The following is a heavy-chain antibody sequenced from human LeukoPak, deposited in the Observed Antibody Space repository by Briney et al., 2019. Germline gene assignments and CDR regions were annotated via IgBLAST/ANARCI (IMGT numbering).Heavy chain of an antibody. D-gene: IGHD3-10*01. V-gene: IGHV3-30*18. CDR3: AKDRYGSGNNWLDP. Sequence: GGSLRLSCRASGFSFKSHAMHWVRQAPGKGLEWLAFILHDGSKTYHADSINGRFTISRDNSNNTLFLQMSSLTTEDTGVYYCAKDRYGSGNNWLDPWGQGTLVTVSS. J-gene: IGHJ5*02. CDR1: GFSFKSHA. CDR2: ILHDGSKT.